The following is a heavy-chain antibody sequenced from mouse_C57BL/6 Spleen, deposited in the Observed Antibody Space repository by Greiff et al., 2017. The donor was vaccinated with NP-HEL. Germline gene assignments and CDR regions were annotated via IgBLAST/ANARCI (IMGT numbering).Heavy chain of an antibody. CDR1: GYTFTSYW. CDR2: INPSNGGT. CDR3: ARYLGRGWYFDV. Sequence: VQLQQPGTELVKPGASVKLSCKASGYTFTSYWMHWVKQRPGQGLEWIGNINPSNGGTNYNEKFKSKAKLTVDKSSSTAYMQLSSLTSEDSAVYYCARYLGRGWYFDVWGTGTTVTVSS. D-gene: IGHD4-1*01. J-gene: IGHJ1*03. V-gene: IGHV1-53*01.